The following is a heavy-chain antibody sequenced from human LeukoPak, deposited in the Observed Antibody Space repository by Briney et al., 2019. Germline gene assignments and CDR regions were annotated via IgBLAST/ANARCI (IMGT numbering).Heavy chain of an antibody. CDR3: ARNRYSSSWFHGAFDI. CDR2: ISSSSSTI. D-gene: IGHD6-13*01. CDR1: GFTFSSYS. Sequence: GGSLRLSCAASGFTFSSYSMNWVRQAPGKGLEWVSYISSSSSTIYYADSVKGRFTISGDNAKNSLYLQMNSLRAEDTAVYYCARNRYSSSWFHGAFDIWGQGTMVTVSS. V-gene: IGHV3-48*04. J-gene: IGHJ3*02.